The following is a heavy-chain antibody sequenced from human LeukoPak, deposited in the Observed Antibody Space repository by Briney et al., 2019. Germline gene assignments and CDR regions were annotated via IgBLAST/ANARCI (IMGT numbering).Heavy chain of an antibody. D-gene: IGHD2-2*01. CDR3: ARDQVGYCSSTRCSRNFDY. J-gene: IGHJ4*02. CDR1: GYTLTTYG. Sequence: ASVKVSCKASGYTLTTYGISWVRQAPGQGLEWMGWISAYNGNTNYAQKLQGRVTMTTDTSTNTAYMELRSLKSDDTAVYYCARDQVGYCSSTRCSRNFDYWGQGTLVTVSS. CDR2: ISAYNGNT. V-gene: IGHV1-18*01.